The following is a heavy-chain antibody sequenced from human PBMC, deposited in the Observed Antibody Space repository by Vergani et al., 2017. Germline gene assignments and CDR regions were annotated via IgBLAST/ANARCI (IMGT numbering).Heavy chain of an antibody. D-gene: IGHD3-16*02. CDR1: GYTLTELS. J-gene: IGHJ4*02. Sequence: QVQLVQSGAEVKKPGASVKVSCKVSGYTLTELSMHWVRPAPGQGLEWMGWINPNSGGTNYAQKFQGRVTMTRDTSISTAYMELSRLRSDDTAVYYCARAPYDYVWGSYRPSSSFDYWGQGTLVTVSS. CDR2: INPNSGGT. V-gene: IGHV1-2*02. CDR3: ARAPYDYVWGSYRPSSSFDY.